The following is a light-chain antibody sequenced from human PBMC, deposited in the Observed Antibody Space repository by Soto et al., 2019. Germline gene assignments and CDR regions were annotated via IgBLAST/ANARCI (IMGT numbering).Light chain of an antibody. V-gene: IGLV1-51*01. CDR2: DNN. CDR3: GTWDSSLSGVV. CDR1: SSNIGNNY. Sequence: QSVLTQPPSVSAAPGQTVTISCSGSSSNIGNNYVSWYQQLPGTAPKLLIYDNNKRPSGIPDRFSGSKSGTSATLGITGLQTGDEADYYCGTWDSSLSGVVFCGGTKLTVL. J-gene: IGLJ2*01.